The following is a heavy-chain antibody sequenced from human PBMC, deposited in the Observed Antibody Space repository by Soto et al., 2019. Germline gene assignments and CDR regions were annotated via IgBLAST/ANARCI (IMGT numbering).Heavy chain of an antibody. CDR1: GLTFSNYA. CDR2: MSGSSSTT. D-gene: IGHD1-7*01. CDR3: AKNQERELPRVIDF. Sequence: QSGGSLRLSCATSGLTFSNYAMSWARQAPGGGLEWVSSMSGSSSTTYYADSVRGRFTISRDRSKNTLYLQMSSLRAEDTALYYCAKNQERELPRVIDFWGQGTLVTVSS. V-gene: IGHV3-23*01. J-gene: IGHJ4*02.